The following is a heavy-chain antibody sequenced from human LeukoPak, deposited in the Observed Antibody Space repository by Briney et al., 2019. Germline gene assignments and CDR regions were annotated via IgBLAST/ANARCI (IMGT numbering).Heavy chain of an antibody. CDR3: ARTDFWSGYYFSL. V-gene: IGHV4-38-2*01. D-gene: IGHD3-3*01. CDR2: IYHSGST. CDR1: GYSISSGYY. J-gene: IGHJ4*02. Sequence: PSETLSLTCAVSGYSISSGYYWGWIRPPPGKGLEWIGSIYHSGSTYYNPSLKSRVTISVDTSKNQFSLKLNSVTAAGTAVYYCARTDFWSGYYFSLWGQGTLVTVSS.